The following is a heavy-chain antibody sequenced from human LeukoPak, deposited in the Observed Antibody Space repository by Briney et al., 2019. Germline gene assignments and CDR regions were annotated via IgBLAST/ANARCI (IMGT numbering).Heavy chain of an antibody. CDR3: ARSGEFSTSSDI. D-gene: IGHD6-6*01. V-gene: IGHV1-46*01. CDR2: INSSGGNT. J-gene: IGHJ3*02. Sequence: ASVKFSCKASGYTFTNYYMHWVRQAPGQGLEWMGIINSSGGNTTYAQKFQGRVTKTRDTSTSTVYMEMSSLRSEDTAVYYCARSGEFSTSSDIWGQGTMVTVSS. CDR1: GYTFTNYY.